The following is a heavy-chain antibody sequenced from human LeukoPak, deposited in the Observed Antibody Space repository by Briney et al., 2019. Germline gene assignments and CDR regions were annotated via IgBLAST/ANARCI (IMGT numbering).Heavy chain of an antibody. CDR3: ARDRGWYDY. D-gene: IGHD6-19*01. V-gene: IGHV4-34*01. J-gene: IGHJ4*02. CDR2: INHRGSA. Sequence: SETLSLTCAVYGGSFSAYNWTWIRQPPGKGLEWIGQINHRGSASYNPSLRSRVTISVDTSKSQFSLKLTSVTAADTAVYYCARDRGWYDYWGQETPVTVSS. CDR1: GGSFSAYN.